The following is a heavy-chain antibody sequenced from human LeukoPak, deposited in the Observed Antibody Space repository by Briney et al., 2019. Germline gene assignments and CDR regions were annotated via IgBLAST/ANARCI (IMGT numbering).Heavy chain of an antibody. CDR3: ARGSRDFWSGYYTGGYYYYYMDV. Sequence: GASVKVSCKASGGTFSSYAISWVRQAPGQGLECMGGIIPIFGTANYAQKFQGRVTITADKSTSTAYMELSSLRSEDTAVYYCARGSRDFWSGYYTGGYYYYYMDVWGKGTTVTVSS. V-gene: IGHV1-69*06. CDR1: GGTFSSYA. D-gene: IGHD3-3*01. J-gene: IGHJ6*03. CDR2: IIPIFGTA.